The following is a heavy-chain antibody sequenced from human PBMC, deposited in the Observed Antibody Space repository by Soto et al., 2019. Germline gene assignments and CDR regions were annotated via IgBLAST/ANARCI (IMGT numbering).Heavy chain of an antibody. Sequence: SETLSLTCTVSGGSISSSSYYWGWIRQPPGKGLEWIGEINHSGSTNYNPSLKSRVTISVDTSKNQFSLKLSSVTAADTAVYYCARGRVVVVAATTYNWFNPWGQGTLVTVSS. V-gene: IGHV4-39*07. CDR1: GGSISSSSYY. D-gene: IGHD2-15*01. CDR2: INHSGST. J-gene: IGHJ5*02. CDR3: ARGRVVVVAATTYNWFNP.